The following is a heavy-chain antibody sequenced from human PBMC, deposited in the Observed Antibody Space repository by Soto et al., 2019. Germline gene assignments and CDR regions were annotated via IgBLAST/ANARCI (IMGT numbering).Heavy chain of an antibody. D-gene: IGHD3-22*01. V-gene: IGHV3-21*01. CDR1: GFTFSSYS. CDR2: ISSSSSYI. CDR3: ARDLYYYDSIGYKDI. J-gene: IGHJ3*02. Sequence: GGSLRLSCAASGFTFSSYSMNWVRQAPGKGLEWVSSISSSSSYIYYADSVKGRFTISRDNAKNSLYLQMNSLRAEDTAVYYCARDLYYYDSIGYKDIWGQGTMVTVSS.